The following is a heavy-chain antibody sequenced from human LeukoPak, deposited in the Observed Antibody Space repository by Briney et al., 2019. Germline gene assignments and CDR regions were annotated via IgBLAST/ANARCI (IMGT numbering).Heavy chain of an antibody. V-gene: IGHV4-30-2*01. Sequence: PSETLSLTCAVSGGSISSGGYSWSWIRQPPGKGLEWIGYIYHSGSTYYNPSLKSRVTISVDRSKNQFSLKLSSVTAADTAVYYCARGHQRLYYFDYWGQGTLVTVSS. CDR1: GGSISSGGYS. CDR3: ARGHQRLYYFDY. D-gene: IGHD6-25*01. CDR2: IYHSGST. J-gene: IGHJ4*02.